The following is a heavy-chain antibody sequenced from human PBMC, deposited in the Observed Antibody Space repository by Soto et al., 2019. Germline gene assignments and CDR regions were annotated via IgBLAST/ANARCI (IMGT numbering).Heavy chain of an antibody. D-gene: IGHD1-20*01. V-gene: IGHV3-23*01. CDR1: GFTFSTYP. CDR2: ISGSGGTA. CDR3: AKVPPTPGWYFDY. Sequence: EVQVSESGGGLVQPGGSLRLSCVASGFTFSTYPMTWVRQVPGKGLEWVSGISGSGGTAYYADSVKGRFTISRDNSRNMLYLQMDSVRAEATAVYYCAKVPPTPGWYFDYWGQGTLVTVSS. J-gene: IGHJ4*02.